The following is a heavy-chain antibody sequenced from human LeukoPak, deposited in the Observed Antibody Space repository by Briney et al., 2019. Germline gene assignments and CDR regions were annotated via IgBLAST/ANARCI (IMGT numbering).Heavy chain of an antibody. J-gene: IGHJ4*02. CDR3: ARGWTSGDYFDY. CDR2: IYSGGST. D-gene: IGHD3/OR15-3a*01. Sequence: PGGSLILSCAASGFTVSSNYMNWVRQAPGKGLEWVSVIYSGGSTFYSDSVKGRFTISRDSSKNTLYLHMNSLRAEDTAVYYCARGWTSGDYFDYWGQGTLVTVSS. CDR1: GFTVSSNY. V-gene: IGHV3-53*01.